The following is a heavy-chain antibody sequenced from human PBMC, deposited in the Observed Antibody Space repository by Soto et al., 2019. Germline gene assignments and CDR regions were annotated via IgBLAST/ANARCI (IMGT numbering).Heavy chain of an antibody. Sequence: QVQLQESGPGLVKPSQTLSLTCTVSGGSISSGDYYWSWIRQPPGKGLEWIGYIYYSGSTYYNPSLKSRVTISVDTSKYQFSLKLSSVTAADTAVYYCAGGRDFWSGYSPFDYWGQGTLVTVSS. CDR3: AGGRDFWSGYSPFDY. CDR2: IYYSGST. CDR1: GGSISSGDYY. D-gene: IGHD3-3*01. J-gene: IGHJ4*02. V-gene: IGHV4-30-4*01.